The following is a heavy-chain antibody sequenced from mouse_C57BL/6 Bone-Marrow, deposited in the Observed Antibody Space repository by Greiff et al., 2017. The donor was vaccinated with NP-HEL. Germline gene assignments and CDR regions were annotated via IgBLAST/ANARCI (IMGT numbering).Heavy chain of an antibody. Sequence: LEESGAELARPGASVKLSCKASGYTFTSYGISWVKQRTGQGLEWIGEIYPRSGNTYYNEKFKGKATLTADKSSSTAYMELRSLTSEDSAVYFCARSLYGSSYDWYFDVWGTGTTVTVSS. CDR1: GYTFTSYG. CDR3: ARSLYGSSYDWYFDV. J-gene: IGHJ1*03. V-gene: IGHV1-81*01. D-gene: IGHD1-1*01. CDR2: IYPRSGNT.